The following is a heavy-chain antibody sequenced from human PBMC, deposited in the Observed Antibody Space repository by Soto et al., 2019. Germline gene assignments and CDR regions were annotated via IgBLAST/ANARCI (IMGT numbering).Heavy chain of an antibody. D-gene: IGHD2-8*01. V-gene: IGHV3-48*01. CDR2: ISGSSSMI. CDR3: ARDLNPRQEMLYALLGY. J-gene: IGHJ4*02. CDR1: GFTFSSYS. Sequence: PGGSLILSCAASGFTFSSYSMNWVRPAPGKGLEWVSYISGSSSMIYYADSVKGRFTISRDNAKNSLYLQMNSLRAEDTAAYYCARDLNPRQEMLYALLGYWGQGTLVTVSS.